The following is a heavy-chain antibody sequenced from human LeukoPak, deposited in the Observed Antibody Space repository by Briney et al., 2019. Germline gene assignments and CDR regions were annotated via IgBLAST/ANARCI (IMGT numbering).Heavy chain of an antibody. D-gene: IGHD2-15*01. Sequence: SETLSLTCTVSGGSISSSSYYWGWIRQPPGKGLEWIGSIYYSGSTYYNPSLKSRVTISVDTSKNQFSLKLSSVTAADTAVYYCARGRAAAQPYYYYGMDVWGQGTTVTVSS. V-gene: IGHV4-39*07. CDR3: ARGRAAAQPYYYYGMDV. J-gene: IGHJ6*02. CDR1: GGSISSSSYY. CDR2: IYYSGST.